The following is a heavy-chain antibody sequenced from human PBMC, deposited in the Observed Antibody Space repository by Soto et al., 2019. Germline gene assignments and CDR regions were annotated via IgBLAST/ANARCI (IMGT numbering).Heavy chain of an antibody. CDR1: GGSISSGGYS. V-gene: IGHV4-30-2*01. D-gene: IGHD3-3*01. CDR2: IYHSGST. Sequence: QLQLQESGSGLVKPSQTLSLTCAVSGGSISSGGYSWSWIRQPPGKGLEWIGYIYHSGSTYYNPSLKSRVTISVDRSKNQFSLKLSSVTAADTVVYYCARSPRITIFGVVTQYYFDYWGQGTLVTVSS. CDR3: ARSPRITIFGVVTQYYFDY. J-gene: IGHJ4*02.